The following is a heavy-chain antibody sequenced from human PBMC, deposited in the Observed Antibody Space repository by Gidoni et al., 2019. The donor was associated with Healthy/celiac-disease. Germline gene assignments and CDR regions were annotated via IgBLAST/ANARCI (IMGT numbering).Heavy chain of an antibody. CDR3: ARKTPADYYDSSGYTYWYFDL. J-gene: IGHJ2*01. CDR1: VYTFTSYG. Sequence: QVQLVQSGAEVKMPGASVKVSCKASVYTFTSYGISWVRQAPGQGLEWMGWISAYNGNTNYAQKLQGRVTMTTDTSTSTAYMELRSLRSDDTAVYYCARKTPADYYDSSGYTYWYFDLWGRGTLVTVSS. CDR2: ISAYNGNT. D-gene: IGHD3-22*01. V-gene: IGHV1-18*01.